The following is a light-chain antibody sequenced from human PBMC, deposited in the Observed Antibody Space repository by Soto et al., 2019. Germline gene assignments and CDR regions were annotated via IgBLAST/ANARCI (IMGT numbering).Light chain of an antibody. J-gene: IGKJ5*01. CDR1: QSISGY. CDR2: ATS. Sequence: DIHMTQSPSSLAASVGDRVTITCRASQSISGYLNWYQQKPGKAPRLLIYATSNLQSGVPSRFSRSASGTDFTLTISSLQPEDFATYYCQQSYSTPSITFGQGTRL. CDR3: QQSYSTPSIT. V-gene: IGKV1-39*01.